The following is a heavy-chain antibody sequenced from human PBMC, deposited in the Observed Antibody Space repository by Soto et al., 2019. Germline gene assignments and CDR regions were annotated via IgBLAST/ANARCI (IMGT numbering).Heavy chain of an antibody. CDR1: GGSISSGDYY. J-gene: IGHJ4*02. CDR2: IYYSGST. CDR3: ARGRGRVPTRNDY. V-gene: IGHV4-30-4*01. Sequence: SETLSLTCTVSGGSISSGDYYWSWIRQPPGKGLEWIGYIYYSGSTYYNPSLKSRVTISVDTSKNQFSLKLSSVTAADTAVYYCARGRGRVPTRNDYWGQGPLVTVSS. D-gene: IGHD2-2*01.